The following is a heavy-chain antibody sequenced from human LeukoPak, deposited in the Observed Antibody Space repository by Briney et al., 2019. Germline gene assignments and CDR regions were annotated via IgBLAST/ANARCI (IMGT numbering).Heavy chain of an antibody. Sequence: GGSLRLSCAASGFTFSSFGMHWVRQAPGKGLEWVAVIANDGKTTYYADSVKGRFTISRDNAKNSLYLQMNSLRAEDTAVYYCARRGSYLERQYFDYWGQGTLVTVSS. CDR1: GFTFSSFG. D-gene: IGHD1-26*01. V-gene: IGHV3-30*03. CDR3: ARRGSYLERQYFDY. CDR2: IANDGKTT. J-gene: IGHJ4*02.